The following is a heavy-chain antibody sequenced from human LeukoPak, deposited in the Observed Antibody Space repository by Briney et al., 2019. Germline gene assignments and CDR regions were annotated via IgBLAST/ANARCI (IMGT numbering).Heavy chain of an antibody. CDR3: ASSARVTAPPGGDY. Sequence: PGGSLRLSCAASGFTFSSYAMHWVRQAPGKGLEWVAVISYDGSNKYYADSVKGRFTISRDNSKNTLYLQMNSLRAEDTAVYYCASSARVTAPPGGDYWGQGTLVTVSS. J-gene: IGHJ4*02. CDR1: GFTFSSYA. CDR2: ISYDGSNK. D-gene: IGHD2-21*02. V-gene: IGHV3-30-3*01.